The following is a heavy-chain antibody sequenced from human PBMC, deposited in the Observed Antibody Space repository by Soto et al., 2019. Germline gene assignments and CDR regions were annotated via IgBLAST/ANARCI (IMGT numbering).Heavy chain of an antibody. J-gene: IGHJ6*02. Sequence: SETLSLTCTVSGGSISSYYWSWIRQPPGKGLEWIGYIYYSGSTNYNPSLKSRVTISVDTSKNQFSLKLSSVTAADTAVYYCARDWPADLNCSGGSCYPSYYYYGMDVWGQGTTVTVSS. V-gene: IGHV4-59*01. CDR3: ARDWPADLNCSGGSCYPSYYYYGMDV. CDR2: IYYSGST. CDR1: GGSISSYY. D-gene: IGHD2-15*01.